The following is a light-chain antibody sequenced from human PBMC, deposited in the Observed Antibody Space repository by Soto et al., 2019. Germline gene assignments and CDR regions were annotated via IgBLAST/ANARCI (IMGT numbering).Light chain of an antibody. J-gene: IGLJ3*02. CDR3: CSYAGSYTWV. CDR1: GNDVGGYNY. V-gene: IGLV2-11*01. Sequence: QSALAQPRSVSGSPGQSVTISCSGTGNDVGGYNYVSWYQQHPGKAPKVMIYDVTKRPSGVPDRFSGSKSGNTASLTISGLQAEDEADYYCCSYAGSYTWVFGGGTQLTVL. CDR2: DVT.